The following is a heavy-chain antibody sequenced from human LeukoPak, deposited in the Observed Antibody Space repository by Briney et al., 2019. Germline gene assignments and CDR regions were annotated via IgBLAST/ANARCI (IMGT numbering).Heavy chain of an antibody. Sequence: GGSLRLSCAASGFTFSNAGMSWVRQAPGKGLDGVGRIKSKTDGGTTDYAAPVKGRFTISRDDSKNTLFLQMNSLKTEDTAVYYCTTEGYSSGWWAAFDIWGQGTMVTVSS. V-gene: IGHV3-15*01. D-gene: IGHD6-19*01. CDR1: GFTFSNAG. CDR3: TTEGYSSGWWAAFDI. J-gene: IGHJ3*02. CDR2: IKSKTDGGTT.